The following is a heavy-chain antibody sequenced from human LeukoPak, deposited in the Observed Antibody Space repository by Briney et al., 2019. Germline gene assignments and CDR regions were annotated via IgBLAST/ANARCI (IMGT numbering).Heavy chain of an antibody. CDR2: IRGSGDST. CDR3: GVDIVVVPGAPNWFDP. J-gene: IGHJ5*02. CDR1: GFTFSSYP. Sequence: GGSLRLSRAPSGFTFSSYPMSWVRQAPWKGLNWVSAIRGSGDSTYYADSVKGRFTISRDNSKNTLYLQMNSLRAEDTAVYYCGVDIVVVPGAPNWFDPWGQGTLVTVSS. V-gene: IGHV3-23*01. D-gene: IGHD2-2*01.